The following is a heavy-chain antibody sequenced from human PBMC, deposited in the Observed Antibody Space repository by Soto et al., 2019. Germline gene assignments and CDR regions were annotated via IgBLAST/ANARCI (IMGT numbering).Heavy chain of an antibody. D-gene: IGHD1-1*01. CDR3: ARERTGTTSMDV. V-gene: IGHV1-8*01. J-gene: IGHJ6*02. Sequence: QVQLVQSGAEVKKPGASVKVSCKASGYTFTSYDINWVRQATGQGLEWMGWMNPNSGNTGYAQKFQGRVTMTRNTSISTAYMERSSLRAEDTAVYYCARERTGTTSMDVWGQGTTVTVSS. CDR2: MNPNSGNT. CDR1: GYTFTSYD.